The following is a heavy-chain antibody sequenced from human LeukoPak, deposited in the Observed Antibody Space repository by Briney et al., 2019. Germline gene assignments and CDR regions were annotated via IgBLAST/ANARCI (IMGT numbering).Heavy chain of an antibody. Sequence: GGSLRLSCAASGFSINYDWMSWVRQAPGKGLERVGRIKSKTDGGTTEYAAPVKGRFTISRDDSRNTLYLQMSSLKSEDTAVYYRVRDQYCASSSCPGAFDLWGQGTVVTVSS. V-gene: IGHV3-15*01. D-gene: IGHD2-2*01. J-gene: IGHJ3*01. CDR3: VRDQYCASSSCPGAFDL. CDR2: IKSKTDGGTT. CDR1: GFSINYDW.